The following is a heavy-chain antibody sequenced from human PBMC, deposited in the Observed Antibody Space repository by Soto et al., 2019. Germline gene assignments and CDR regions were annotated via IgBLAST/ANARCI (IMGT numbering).Heavy chain of an antibody. D-gene: IGHD3-9*01. CDR2: VYNSGST. Sequence: QVQLQESGPGLVKPSETLSLTCTVSGGSVSGGSYCWSWIRQPPGKGLECIGYVYNSGSTTYNPSRAVRGTITVDTPKNQFSLGRSSVTAADTAVYYCARVPLTTYCDLWGRGTLVTVSS. J-gene: IGHJ2*01. CDR1: GGSVSGGSYC. CDR3: ARVPLTTYCDL. V-gene: IGHV4-61*01.